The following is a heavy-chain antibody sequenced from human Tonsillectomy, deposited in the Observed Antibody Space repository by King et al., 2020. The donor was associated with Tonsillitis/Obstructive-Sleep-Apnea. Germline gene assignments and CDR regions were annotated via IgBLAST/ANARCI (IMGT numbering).Heavy chain of an antibody. J-gene: IGHJ4*02. V-gene: IGHV3-64D*06. CDR1: GFTFSGYA. CDR2: ISSNGGST. Sequence: VQLVESGGGLVQPGGSLRLSCSASGFTFSGYAMHWVRQAPGKGLEYVSAISSNGGSTYYADSVKGRFTISRDNSKNTLYLQMSSLRTEDTAVYYCVKDVSTVYTNYDACFDYWGQGSLVTVSS. CDR3: VKDVSTVYTNYDACFDY. D-gene: IGHD4-11*01.